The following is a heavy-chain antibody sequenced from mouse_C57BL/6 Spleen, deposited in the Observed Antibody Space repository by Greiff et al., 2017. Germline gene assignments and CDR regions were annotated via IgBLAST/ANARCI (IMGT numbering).Heavy chain of an antibody. J-gene: IGHJ4*01. CDR3: ARGVLRSYAMDY. CDR2: IYPGDGDT. Sequence: QVQLQQSGPELVKPGASVKISCKASGYAFSSSWMNWVKQRPGKGLEWIGRIYPGDGDTNYNGKFKGKATLTADKSSSTAYMQLSSLTSEDSAVYFCARGVLRSYAMDYWGQGTSVTVSS. V-gene: IGHV1-82*01. CDR1: GYAFSSSW. D-gene: IGHD1-1*01.